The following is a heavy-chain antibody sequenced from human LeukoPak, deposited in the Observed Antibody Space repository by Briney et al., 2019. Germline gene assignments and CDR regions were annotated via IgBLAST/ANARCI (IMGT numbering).Heavy chain of an antibody. D-gene: IGHD3-3*01. CDR2: IWYDGSNK. V-gene: IGHV3-33*06. Sequence: QAGGSLRLSCAASGFTFSSYGMHWVCQAPGKGLEWVAVIWYDGSNKYYADSVKGRFTISRDNSKNTLYLQMNSLRAEDTAVYYCAKDKNVWSCYILDYWGQGTLVTVSS. CDR1: GFTFSSYG. CDR3: AKDKNVWSCYILDY. J-gene: IGHJ4*02.